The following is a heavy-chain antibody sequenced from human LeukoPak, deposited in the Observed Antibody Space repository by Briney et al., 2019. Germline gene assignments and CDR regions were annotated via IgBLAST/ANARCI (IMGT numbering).Heavy chain of an antibody. CDR2: IYYSGST. V-gene: IGHV4-39*07. CDR1: GGSISSSSYY. J-gene: IGHJ5*02. D-gene: IGHD3-22*01. CDR3: AREKIGYYDSVGRGWFDP. Sequence: SETLSLTCTVSGGSISSSSYYWGWIRQPPGKGLEWIGSIYYSGSTYYNPSLKSRVTISVDTSKNQFSLKLSSVTAADTAVYYCAREKIGYYDSVGRGWFDPWGQGTLVTVSS.